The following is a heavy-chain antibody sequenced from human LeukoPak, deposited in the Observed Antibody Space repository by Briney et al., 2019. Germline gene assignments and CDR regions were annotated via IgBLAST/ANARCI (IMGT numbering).Heavy chain of an antibody. J-gene: IGHJ6*02. V-gene: IGHV1-3*01. Sequence: ASVKVSCKASGYTFTGYYMHWVRQAPGQGLEWMGWINAGNGNTKYSQKFQGRVTITRDTSASTAYMELSSLRSEDTAVYYCARDHGTLWFGDYGMDVWGQGTTVTVSS. D-gene: IGHD3-10*01. CDR3: ARDHGTLWFGDYGMDV. CDR1: GYTFTGYY. CDR2: INAGNGNT.